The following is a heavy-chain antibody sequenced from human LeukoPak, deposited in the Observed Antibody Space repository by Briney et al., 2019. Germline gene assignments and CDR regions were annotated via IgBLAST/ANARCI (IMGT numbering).Heavy chain of an antibody. CDR1: GFTFSSYG. Sequence: GGSLRLSCAASGFTFSSYGMHWVRQAPGKGLEWVAFIRYDGSNKYYADSVKVRFTISRDNSTNTPYLQMNSLRAEDTAVYYCAKGPTTDILTDINWFDPWGQGTLVTVSS. J-gene: IGHJ5*02. D-gene: IGHD3-9*01. CDR3: AKGPTTDILTDINWFDP. CDR2: IRYDGSNK. V-gene: IGHV3-30*02.